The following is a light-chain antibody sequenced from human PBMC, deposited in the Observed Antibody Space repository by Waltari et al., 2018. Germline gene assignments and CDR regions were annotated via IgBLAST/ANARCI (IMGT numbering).Light chain of an antibody. CDR1: DSDVGAYDF. CDR3: SSYTTSSAPGV. J-gene: IGLJ1*01. CDR2: EVS. V-gene: IGLV2-14*01. Sequence: QSALTQPASVSGPPGQSPPISCSGTDSDVGAYDFVSWYQQHPGKAPHLIIYEVSNRPSGISNRFSGLQAEDEADYYCSSYTTSSAPGVFGTGTRVTVL.